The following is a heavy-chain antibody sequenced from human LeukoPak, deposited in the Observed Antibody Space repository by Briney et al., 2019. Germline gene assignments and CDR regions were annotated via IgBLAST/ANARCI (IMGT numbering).Heavy chain of an antibody. CDR1: GFTFSSYG. CDR3: ARDRLPGIVHAFAM. CDR2: IWYDGTKK. Sequence: GGSLRLSCAASGFTFSSYGMHWVRQAPGKGLEWVAVIWYDGTKKYYADSVKGRFTISRDNSKNTLYLQMNSLRAEDTAVYFCARDRLPGIVHAFAMWGQGTMVTVSS. D-gene: IGHD1-26*01. J-gene: IGHJ3*02. V-gene: IGHV3-33*01.